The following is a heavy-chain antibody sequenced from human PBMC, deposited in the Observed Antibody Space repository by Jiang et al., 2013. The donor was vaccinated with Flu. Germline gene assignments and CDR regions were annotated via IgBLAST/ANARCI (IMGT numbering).Heavy chain of an antibody. V-gene: IGHV4-4*02. D-gene: IGHD3-22*01. CDR3: ASFGAYDSSGYFHTNP. CDR2: IYHSGST. Sequence: GSGLVKPSGTLSLTCAVSGGSISSSNWWSWVRQPPGKGLEWIGEIYHSGSTNYNPSLKSRVTISVDKSKNQFSLKLSSVTAADTAVYYCASFGAYDSSGYFHTNPWGQGTLVTVSS. J-gene: IGHJ5*02. CDR1: GGSISSSNW.